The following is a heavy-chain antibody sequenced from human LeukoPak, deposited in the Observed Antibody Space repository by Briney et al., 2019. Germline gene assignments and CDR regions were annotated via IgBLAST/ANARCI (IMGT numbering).Heavy chain of an antibody. D-gene: IGHD2-2*01. V-gene: IGHV4-34*01. CDR1: GGSFSGYY. Sequence: SETLSLTCAVYGGSFSGYYWSWIRQPPGNGLEWIGEISHSGSTNYNPSLKSRVTISVDTSKNQFSLKLSSVTAADTAVYYCARGEKRYCSSTSCHRSKYYFDYWGQGTLVTVSS. J-gene: IGHJ4*02. CDR2: ISHSGST. CDR3: ARGEKRYCSSTSCHRSKYYFDY.